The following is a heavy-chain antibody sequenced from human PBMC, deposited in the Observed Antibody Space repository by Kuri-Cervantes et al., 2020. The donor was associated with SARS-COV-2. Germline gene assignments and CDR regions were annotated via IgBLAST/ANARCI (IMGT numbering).Heavy chain of an antibody. D-gene: IGHD3-22*01. CDR1: GGSFSGYY. V-gene: IGHV4-34*01. CDR3: ARGRLSDSSGYYYAPFAY. J-gene: IGHJ4*01. Sequence: GSLRLFCAVYGGSFSGYYWSWIRQPPGKGPEWIGEINHSGSTNYNPSLKSRVTISVDTSKNQFSLKLSSVTAADTAVYYCARGRLSDSSGYYYAPFAYWGHGNLVHGAS. CDR2: INHSGST.